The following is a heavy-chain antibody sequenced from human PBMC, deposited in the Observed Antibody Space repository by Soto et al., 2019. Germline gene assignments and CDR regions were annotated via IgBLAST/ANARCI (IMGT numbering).Heavy chain of an antibody. CDR2: IYYTGSP. J-gene: IGHJ4*02. CDR1: GGSISSGDYY. CDR3: VRGPQKKRIIEWVLDS. V-gene: IGHV4-30-4*08. Sequence: QVQLQESGPGVVKPSQTLSLVCGVSGGSISSGDYYWSWVRQTPGEGLEWIGHIYYTGSPYYNPSFKRRVNISGDTFKNQFSLNLTSVTATDTAVYYCVRGPQKKRIIEWVLDSWGPGTQVTVSS. D-gene: IGHD2-15*01.